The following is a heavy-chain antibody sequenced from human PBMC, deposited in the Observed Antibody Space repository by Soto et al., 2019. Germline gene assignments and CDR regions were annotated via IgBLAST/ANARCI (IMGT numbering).Heavy chain of an antibody. CDR2: IYYTGST. Sequence: SETLSLTCTVSGGSVSSESHYWSWIRQTPGKGLEWIGYIYYTGSTNYNPSLKGRVTMSVDTSRDQVSLRLRSVTRADTAVYYYARDQYDFRSGSYYYAMEVWGQGTKVTV. J-gene: IGHJ6*02. D-gene: IGHD3-3*01. V-gene: IGHV4-61*01. CDR3: ARDQYDFRSGSYYYAMEV. CDR1: GGSVSSESHY.